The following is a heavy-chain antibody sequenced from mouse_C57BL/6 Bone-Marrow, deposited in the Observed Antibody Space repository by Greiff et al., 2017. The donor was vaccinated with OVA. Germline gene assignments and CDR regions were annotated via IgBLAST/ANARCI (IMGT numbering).Heavy chain of an antibody. J-gene: IGHJ4*01. D-gene: IGHD2-3*01. CDR2: IDPETGGT. CDR1: GYTFTDYE. V-gene: IGHV1-15*01. Sequence: QVQLKESGAELVRPGASVTLSCKASGYTFTDYEMHWVKQTPVHGLEWIGAIDPETGGTAYNQKFKGKAILTADKSSSTAYMELRSLTSEDSAVYYCTRSLLYYYARVYGGQGTSVTVSS. CDR3: TRSLLYYYARVY.